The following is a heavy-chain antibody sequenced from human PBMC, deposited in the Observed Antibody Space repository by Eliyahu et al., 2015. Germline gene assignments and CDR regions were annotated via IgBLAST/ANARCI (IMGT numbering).Heavy chain of an antibody. CDR2: ISYDGSNK. CDR3: ARAPRGVERHQGAFDI. CDR1: GFTXSSXA. J-gene: IGHJ3*02. D-gene: IGHD1-1*01. V-gene: IGHV3-30-3*01. Sequence: QVQLVXSXGGVVQPGRSLRLSCAXSGFTXSSXAMHWVRQAPGKGLGWVAVISYDGSNKYYADSVKGRFTISRDNSKNTLYLQMNSLRAEDTAVYYCARAPRGVERHQGAFDIWGQGTMVTVSS.